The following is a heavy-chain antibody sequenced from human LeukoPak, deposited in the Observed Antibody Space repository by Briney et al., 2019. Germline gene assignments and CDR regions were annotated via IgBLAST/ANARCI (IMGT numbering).Heavy chain of an antibody. CDR1: GGTFSSYA. CDR3: ASFGPIGGDAFDI. V-gene: IGHV1-69*04. CDR2: IIPIFGIA. D-gene: IGHD3-10*01. Sequence: SVKVSCKASGGTFSSYAISWVRQAPGQGLEWMGRIIPIFGIANYAQKFQGRVTITADKSTSAAYMELSSLRSEDTAVYYCASFGPIGGDAFDIWGQGTMVTVSS. J-gene: IGHJ3*02.